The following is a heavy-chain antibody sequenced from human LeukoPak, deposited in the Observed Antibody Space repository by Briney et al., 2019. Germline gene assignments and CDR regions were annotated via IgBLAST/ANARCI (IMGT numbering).Heavy chain of an antibody. CDR1: GGSFTAFF. V-gene: IGHV4-34*01. CDR3: ARRRLRYHPGFDP. CDR2: ISHNGST. Sequence: TSETLSLTCAVYGGSFTAFFWSWIRQSPEKGLEWLGEISHNGSTSYSPSFKSRVTITVDASTNQFSLHVKSVSAADTAVYYCARRRLRYHPGFDPWGQGTLVTVSS. D-gene: IGHD3-9*01. J-gene: IGHJ5*02.